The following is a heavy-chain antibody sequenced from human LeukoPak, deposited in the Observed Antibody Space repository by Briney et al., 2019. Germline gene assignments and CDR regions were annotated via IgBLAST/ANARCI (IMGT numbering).Heavy chain of an antibody. CDR1: GYTFTGYY. V-gene: IGHV1-2*02. CDR3: ARTSFDS. Sequence: GASVKVSCKASGYTFTGYYMHWVRQAPGQGLEWMGGVDPNRGGTDYAQKFQGRVTMTRDTSIRTAYMELSSLRPDDTAVYYCARTSFDSWGQGTLVTVSS. CDR2: VDPNRGGT. J-gene: IGHJ4*02.